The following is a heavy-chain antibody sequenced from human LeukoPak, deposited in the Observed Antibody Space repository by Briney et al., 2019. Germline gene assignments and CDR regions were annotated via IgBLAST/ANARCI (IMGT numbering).Heavy chain of an antibody. CDR2: INPNSGGT. D-gene: IGHD3-22*01. CDR3: ARGQAWTPNNGYFDFDY. CDR1: GYTFTGYY. V-gene: IGHV1-2*02. Sequence: ASVKVSCKASGYTFTGYYMHWVRQAPGQGLEWMGWINPNSGGTNYAQKFQGRVTMTRDTSISTAYMELSRLRSDDTAVYYCARGQAWTPNNGYFDFDYWGQGTLVTVSS. J-gene: IGHJ4*02.